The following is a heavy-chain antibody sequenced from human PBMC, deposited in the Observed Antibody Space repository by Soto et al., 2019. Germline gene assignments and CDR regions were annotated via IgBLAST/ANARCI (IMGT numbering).Heavy chain of an antibody. CDR2: INAGNGNT. V-gene: IGHV1-3*01. CDR1: GYMSSTYA. Sequence: APVKVSCKASGYMSSTYAMNWVRPAPGQRLEWMGWINAGNGNTKYSQKFQGRVTISRDTSASTAYMEMSSLRSEDTAVYYCARVRIDYDMLTGYTFGYHFDYWGQGTLVTVSS. D-gene: IGHD3-9*01. CDR3: ARVRIDYDMLTGYTFGYHFDY. J-gene: IGHJ4*02.